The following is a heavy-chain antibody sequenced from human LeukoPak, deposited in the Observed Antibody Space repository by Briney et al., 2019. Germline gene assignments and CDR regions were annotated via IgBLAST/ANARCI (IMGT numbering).Heavy chain of an antibody. CDR1: GFTFSSYS. Sequence: GGSLRLSCAASGFTFSSYSMNWVRQAPGKGLEWVSSISSSSSYIYYADSAKGRFTISRDNAKNSLYLQMNSLRAEDTSVYYCAREGRTITMVRGVNYYYYMDAWGKGTTVTVSS. D-gene: IGHD3-10*01. J-gene: IGHJ6*03. CDR3: AREGRTITMVRGVNYYYYMDA. CDR2: ISSSSSYI. V-gene: IGHV3-21*01.